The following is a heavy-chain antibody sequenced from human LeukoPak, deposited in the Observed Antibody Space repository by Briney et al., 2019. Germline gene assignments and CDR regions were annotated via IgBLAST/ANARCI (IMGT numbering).Heavy chain of an antibody. Sequence: GGSLRLSCAASGFTFSNSWMHWVRQTPGKGLVWVSRINTDGSSTSYADSVKGRFTISRDNAENTLYLQMNSLRAEDTAVYYCTRGNGGNSPFDYWGQGTLVTVSS. CDR3: TRGNGGNSPFDY. CDR1: GFTFSNSW. CDR2: INTDGSST. D-gene: IGHD4-23*01. V-gene: IGHV3-74*01. J-gene: IGHJ4*02.